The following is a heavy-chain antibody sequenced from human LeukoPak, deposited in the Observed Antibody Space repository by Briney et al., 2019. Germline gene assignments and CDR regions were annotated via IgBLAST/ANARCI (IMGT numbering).Heavy chain of an antibody. CDR1: GVSISSYY. J-gene: IGHJ4*02. Sequence: SETLSLTCTVSGVSISSYYWSWIRQPPGKGLEWIGYIYYSGSTNYNPSLKSRVTISVDTSKNQFSLKLSSVTAADTAVYYCARSNYDILTGYYYFDYWGQGTLVTVSS. D-gene: IGHD3-9*01. CDR3: ARSNYDILTGYYYFDY. CDR2: IYYSGST. V-gene: IGHV4-59*01.